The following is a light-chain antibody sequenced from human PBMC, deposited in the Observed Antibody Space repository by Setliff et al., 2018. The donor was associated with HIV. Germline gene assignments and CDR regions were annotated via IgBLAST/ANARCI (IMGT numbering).Light chain of an antibody. Sequence: QPALTQPASVSGSPGQSIIISCSGTISDIGSYNFVSWYQQHPGKAPKLMMSDVNKRPSGVSDRFSGSKSGNTASLTISGLQAEDEANYYCSSYTTSSTYVFGPGTKVTVL. CDR3: SSYTTSSTYV. CDR1: ISDIGSYNF. CDR2: DVN. V-gene: IGLV2-14*03. J-gene: IGLJ1*01.